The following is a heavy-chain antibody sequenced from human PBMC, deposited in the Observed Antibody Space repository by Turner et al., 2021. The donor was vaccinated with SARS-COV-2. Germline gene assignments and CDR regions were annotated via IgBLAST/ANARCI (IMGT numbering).Heavy chain of an antibody. CDR1: GFTFSTYS. Sequence: EVHLVESGGGLVQHGGSLRLSCVASGFTFSTYSMNWVRQAPGKGLECVSYSDSSSSTIYYADSVKGRFTISRDNAKNSLYLQMNSLRADDTAVYYCASPFDYWGQGTLVTVSS. CDR3: ASPFDY. V-gene: IGHV3-48*01. CDR2: SDSSSSTI. J-gene: IGHJ4*02.